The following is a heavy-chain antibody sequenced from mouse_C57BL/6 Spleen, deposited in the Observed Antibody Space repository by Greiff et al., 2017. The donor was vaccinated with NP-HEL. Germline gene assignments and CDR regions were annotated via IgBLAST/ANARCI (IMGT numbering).Heavy chain of an antibody. J-gene: IGHJ3*01. D-gene: IGHD2-2*01. CDR1: GFNIKDDY. CDR2: IDPENGDT. CDR3: TRKGSYGYDGAWFAY. Sequence: EVKLVESGAELVRPGASVKLSCTASGFNIKDDYMHWVKQRPEQGLEWIGWIDPENGDTQYASKFQGKATITADTSSNTAYLQLSSLTSEDTAVYYCTRKGSYGYDGAWFAYWGQGTLVTVSA. V-gene: IGHV14-4*01.